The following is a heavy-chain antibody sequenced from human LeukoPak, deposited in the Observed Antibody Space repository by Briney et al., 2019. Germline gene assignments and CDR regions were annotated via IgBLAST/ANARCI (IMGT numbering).Heavy chain of an antibody. Sequence: SETLSLTCAVYGGSFSGYYWSWLRQPPGKGLEWFGEINHSGSTNYNPSLKSRVTISVDTSKNQFPLKLSSVTAADTAVYYCARKYSSSAYNWFDPWGQGTLVTVSS. V-gene: IGHV4-34*01. CDR3: ARKYSSSAYNWFDP. J-gene: IGHJ5*02. D-gene: IGHD6-6*01. CDR1: GGSFSGYY. CDR2: INHSGST.